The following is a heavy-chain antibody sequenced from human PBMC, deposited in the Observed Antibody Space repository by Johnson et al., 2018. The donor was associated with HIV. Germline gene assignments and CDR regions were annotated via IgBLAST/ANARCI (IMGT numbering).Heavy chain of an antibody. V-gene: IGHV3-53*01. Sequence: VQLVESGGGLIQPGGSLRLSCAVSGFTVSSNYMSWVRQAPGKGLEWVSVSYSGGTTNYADSVKGRFTISRDNSKNTLYLQMNSLRADDTAVYYCARDPSRSPGAFDIWGQGTMVTVSS. CDR3: ARDPSRSPGAFDI. J-gene: IGHJ3*02. CDR1: GFTVSSNY. CDR2: SYSGGTT.